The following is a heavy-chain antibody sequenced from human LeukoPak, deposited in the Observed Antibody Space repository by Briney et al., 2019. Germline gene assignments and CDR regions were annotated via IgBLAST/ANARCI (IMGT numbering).Heavy chain of an antibody. Sequence: GGSLRLSCAASGFTFDDCAMHWVRLAPGKGLEWISGINWNGGTIVYADPVKGRFSISRDNAKNTLYLQMDSLRPDDTALYFCAKDKVSIPYGMDVWGQGTTVIVSS. J-gene: IGHJ6*02. CDR1: GFTFDDCA. V-gene: IGHV3-9*01. D-gene: IGHD5/OR15-5a*01. CDR3: AKDKVSIPYGMDV. CDR2: INWNGGTI.